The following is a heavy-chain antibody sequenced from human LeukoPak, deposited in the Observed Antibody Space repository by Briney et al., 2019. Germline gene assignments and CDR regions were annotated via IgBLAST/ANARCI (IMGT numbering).Heavy chain of an antibody. Sequence: GGSLRLSCAASGFTFDDYTMHWVRQAPGKGLEWVSLISWDGGSTYYADSVKGRFTISRDNSKNSLYLQMNSLRTEDTALYYCAKDMRDPQVGGYYYYYGMDVWGQGTTVTVSS. D-gene: IGHD2-15*01. CDR1: GFTFDDYT. V-gene: IGHV3-43*01. CDR2: ISWDGGST. J-gene: IGHJ6*02. CDR3: AKDMRDPQVGGYYYYYGMDV.